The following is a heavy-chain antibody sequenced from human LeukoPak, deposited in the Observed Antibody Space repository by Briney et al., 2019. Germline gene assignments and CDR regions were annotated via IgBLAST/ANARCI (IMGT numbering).Heavy chain of an antibody. CDR3: ARARGSGPFDY. V-gene: IGHV4-34*01. CDR2: INHSGST. CDR1: GGSFSGYY. J-gene: IGHJ4*02. D-gene: IGHD5-12*01. Sequence: LETLSLTCAVYGGSFSGYYWSWIRQPPGKGLEWIGEINHSGSTNYNPSLKSRVTISVDTSKNQFSLKLSSVTAADTAVYYCARARGSGPFDYWGQGTLVTVSS.